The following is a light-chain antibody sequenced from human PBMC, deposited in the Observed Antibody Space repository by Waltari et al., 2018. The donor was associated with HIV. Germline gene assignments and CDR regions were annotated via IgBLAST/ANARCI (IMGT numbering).Light chain of an antibody. CDR3: CSYASSTTYV. J-gene: IGLJ1*01. CDR1: NSDVGNYNL. CDR2: EVN. Sequence: QSALTQPASVSGSPGQSITISCTGTNSDVGNYNLVSWYQQHPGKAPKLMIYEVNKRPSGISDRFSCSKSDNTASLTISGLQAEDEADYYCCSYASSTTYVFGTGTKITVL. V-gene: IGLV2-23*02.